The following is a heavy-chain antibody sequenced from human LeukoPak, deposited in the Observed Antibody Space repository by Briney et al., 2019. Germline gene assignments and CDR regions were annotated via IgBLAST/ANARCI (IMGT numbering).Heavy chain of an antibody. CDR2: ISGSGGST. D-gene: IGHD5-18*01. Sequence: GGSLRVSCAASGFTFSSYAMSWVRQAPGKGREWVSAISGSGGSTYYADSVKGRFTISRDNSKNTLYLQMNSLRAEDTAVYYCAKGQNSRGYSRDYWGQGTLVTVSS. V-gene: IGHV3-23*01. CDR1: GFTFSSYA. CDR3: AKGQNSRGYSRDY. J-gene: IGHJ4*02.